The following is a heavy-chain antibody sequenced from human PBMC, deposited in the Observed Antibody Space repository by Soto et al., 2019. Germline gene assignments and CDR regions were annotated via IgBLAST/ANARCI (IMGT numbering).Heavy chain of an antibody. CDR3: ARRSCMYGIDF. J-gene: IGHJ4*02. Sequence: QVHLVQSGAEVKRPGASVKVSCRASGYTFTLHAIHWVRQAPGQRLEWVGWMHAGNGNTKYSEKFQGRLSITRDTSANIAYMELGSLTIEDTAVYYCARRSCMYGIDFWGQGTLVTVSS. CDR2: MHAGNGNT. D-gene: IGHD2-15*01. V-gene: IGHV1-3*01. CDR1: GYTFTLHA.